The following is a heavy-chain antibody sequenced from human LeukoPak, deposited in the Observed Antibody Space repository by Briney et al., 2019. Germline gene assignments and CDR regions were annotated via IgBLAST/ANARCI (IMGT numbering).Heavy chain of an antibody. CDR2: ISGDGGTI. CDR1: GFTFSSYW. V-gene: IGHV3-23*01. Sequence: GGSLRLSCAASGFTFSSYWMHWVRQAPGKGLEWVSAISGDGGTISYAASVRGRFTISRDNAKNTLFLQMSSLRAGDTALYYCAKELYGNPSGYWGQGTRVTVFS. D-gene: IGHD2-8*01. CDR3: AKELYGNPSGY. J-gene: IGHJ4*02.